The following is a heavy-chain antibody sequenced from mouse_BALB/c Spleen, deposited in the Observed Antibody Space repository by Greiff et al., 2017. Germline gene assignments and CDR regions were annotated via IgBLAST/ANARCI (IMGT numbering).Heavy chain of an antibody. D-gene: IGHD1-2*01. Sequence: QGQLQQSGAELVRPGTSVKVSCKASGYAFTNYLIEWVKQRPGQGLEWIGVINPGSGGTNYNEKFKGKATLTADKSSSTAYMQLSSLTSDDSAVYFCAREGTTATFAYWGQGTLVTVSA. V-gene: IGHV1-54*01. J-gene: IGHJ3*01. CDR2: INPGSGGT. CDR1: GYAFTNYL. CDR3: AREGTTATFAY.